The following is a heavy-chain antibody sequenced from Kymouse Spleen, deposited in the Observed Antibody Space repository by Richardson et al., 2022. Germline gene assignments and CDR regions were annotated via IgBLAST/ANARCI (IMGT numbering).Heavy chain of an antibody. CDR3: ASTMVRGVIILPFDY. Sequence: QLQLQESGPGLVKPSETLSLTCTVSGGSISSSSYYWGWIRQPPGKGLEWIGSIYYSGSTYYNPSLKSRVTISVDTSKNQFSLKLSSVTAADTAVYYCASTMVRGVIILPFDYWGQGTLVTVSS. V-gene: IGHV4-39*01. CDR1: GGSISSSSYY. D-gene: IGHD3-10*01. CDR2: IYYSGST. J-gene: IGHJ4*02.